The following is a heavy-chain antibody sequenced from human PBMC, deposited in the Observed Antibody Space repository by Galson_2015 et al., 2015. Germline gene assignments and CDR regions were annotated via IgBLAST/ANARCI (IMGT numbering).Heavy chain of an antibody. D-gene: IGHD6-19*01. CDR3: AKDREQWLGEVLDY. V-gene: IGHV3-30*18. J-gene: IGHJ4*02. CDR1: GFTFSSYG. CDR2: ISYDGSNK. Sequence: SLRLSCAASGFTFSSYGMHWVRQAPGKGLEWVAVISYDGSNKYYADSVKGRFTISRDNSKNTLYLQVNSLRAEDTAVYYCAKDREQWLGEVLDYWGQGTLVTVSS.